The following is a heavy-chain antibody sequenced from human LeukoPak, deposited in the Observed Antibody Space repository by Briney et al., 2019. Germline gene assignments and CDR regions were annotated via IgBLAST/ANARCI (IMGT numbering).Heavy chain of an antibody. CDR1: GGSISSSSYY. CDR3: ATTNGDSLYFDY. V-gene: IGHV4-39*07. D-gene: IGHD4-17*01. CDR2: IYYSGST. J-gene: IGHJ4*02. Sequence: SETLSLTCTVSGGSISSSSYYWGWIHQPPGKGLEWIGSIYYSGSTYYNPSLKSRVTISLDTSKNQFSLKLNSVTAADTAPYYCATTNGDSLYFDYWGQGTLVTVSS.